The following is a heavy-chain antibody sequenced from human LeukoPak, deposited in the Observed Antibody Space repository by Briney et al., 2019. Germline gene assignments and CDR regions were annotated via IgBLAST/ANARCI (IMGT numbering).Heavy chain of an antibody. V-gene: IGHV4-59*01. J-gene: IGHJ4*02. CDR1: GSSMRTYY. Sequence: SVTLSLTCTFSGSSMRTYYWIWTRHSPGKGRDWIGYIFHRGSTNYNPSLKSRVTISVHTSKIQFSLKLGSGTAAYTAVYYCARRRGTTIDYWGQGTRVTVSS. CDR2: IFHRGST. D-gene: IGHD1-7*01. CDR3: ARRRGTTIDY.